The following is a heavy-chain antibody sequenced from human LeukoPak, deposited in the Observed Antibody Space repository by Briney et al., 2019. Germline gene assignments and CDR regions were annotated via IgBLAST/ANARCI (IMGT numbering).Heavy chain of an antibody. D-gene: IGHD4-17*01. CDR3: ARDPVISGDYFFDR. CDR1: GFTFSSYW. Sequence: GGSLRLSCAASGFTFSSYWMSWVRQAPGKGLEWVANIKQDGSEKYYVDSVKGRFTISRDNAKNSLYLQMNSLRAEDTAVYYCARDPVISGDYFFDRWGQGTLVTVSS. V-gene: IGHV3-7*01. CDR2: IKQDGSEK. J-gene: IGHJ4*02.